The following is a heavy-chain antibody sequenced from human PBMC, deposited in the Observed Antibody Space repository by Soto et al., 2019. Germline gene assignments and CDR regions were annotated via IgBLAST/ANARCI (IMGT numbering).Heavy chain of an antibody. CDR1: GFTFSSYS. V-gene: IGHV3-48*01. Sequence: EVQLVESGGGLVQPGGSLRLSCAASGFTFSSYSMNWVRQAPGKGLEWISYISSSTVTMYYADSVKGRLTISRDNAKNSLYLQMNSLRAEDTAVYYCARDDSGWYLGYWGQGNLVTVSS. CDR3: ARDDSGWYLGY. J-gene: IGHJ4*02. CDR2: ISSSTVTM. D-gene: IGHD6-19*01.